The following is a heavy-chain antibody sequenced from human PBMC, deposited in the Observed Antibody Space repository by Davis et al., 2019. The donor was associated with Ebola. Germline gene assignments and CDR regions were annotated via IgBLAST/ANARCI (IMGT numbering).Heavy chain of an antibody. Sequence: GESLKISCAASGFTFSSYWMSWVRQAPGKGLEWVGFIRSKAYGGTTEYAASVKGRFTISRDDSKSIAYLQMNSLKTEDTAVYYCTSSTSSKHDYWGQGTLVTVSS. J-gene: IGHJ4*02. CDR1: GFTFSSYW. V-gene: IGHV3-49*04. D-gene: IGHD2-2*01. CDR2: IRSKAYGGTT. CDR3: TSSTSSKHDY.